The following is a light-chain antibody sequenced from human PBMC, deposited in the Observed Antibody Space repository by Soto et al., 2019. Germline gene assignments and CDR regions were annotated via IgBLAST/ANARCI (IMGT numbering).Light chain of an antibody. CDR3: QQSYNTWT. V-gene: IGKV1-39*01. CDR2: GAS. Sequence: DIQMTQSPSSLSASVGDRVTITCRASQTISMYLNWYQHKPGKAPKLLIYGASSLQSGVPSRFSGSGSGTDFALTISSLQPEDFATYYCQQSYNTWTFGQGTKVEIK. CDR1: QTISMY. J-gene: IGKJ1*01.